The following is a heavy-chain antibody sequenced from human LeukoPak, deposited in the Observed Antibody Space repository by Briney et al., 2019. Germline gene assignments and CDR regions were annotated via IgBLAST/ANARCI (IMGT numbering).Heavy chain of an antibody. CDR1: GFTFSSYA. CDR2: IKQDGSEK. CDR3: AREGLQGGMDV. Sequence: GGSLRLSCAASGFTFSSYAMSWVRQAPGKGLEWVANIKQDGSEKYYVDSVKGRFTISRDNAKNSLYLQMNSLRAEDTAVYYCAREGLQGGMDVWGQGTTVTVSS. J-gene: IGHJ6*02. V-gene: IGHV3-7*01.